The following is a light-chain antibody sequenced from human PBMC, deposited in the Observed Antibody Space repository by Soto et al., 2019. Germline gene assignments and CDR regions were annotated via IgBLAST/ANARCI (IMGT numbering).Light chain of an antibody. CDR1: SSNIGSNT. J-gene: IGLJ2*01. Sequence: QAVVTQPPSASGTPGQMVTISCSGSSSNIGSNTVNWYQQLPGTAPKLLIYSNNQRPSGVPDRFSGSKSGTSAPLAISGLQSEDEADYYCAAWDDSLNGPVFGGGTKVTVL. CDR3: AAWDDSLNGPV. V-gene: IGLV1-44*01. CDR2: SNN.